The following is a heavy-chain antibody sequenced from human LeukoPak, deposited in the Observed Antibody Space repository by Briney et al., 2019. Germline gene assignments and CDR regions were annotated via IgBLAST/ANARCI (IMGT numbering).Heavy chain of an antibody. CDR1: GFTFSSYG. D-gene: IGHD3-22*01. CDR3: AKVAGYYDSSRYYPVEVAY. J-gene: IGHJ4*02. CDR2: MSYDGSNK. Sequence: GGSLRLSCAASGFTFSSYGMHWVRQAPGKGLEWVAVMSYDGSNKYYADSVKGRFTISRDNSKNTLYLQMNSLRAEDTAVYYCAKVAGYYDSSRYYPVEVAYWGQGTLPTVPS. V-gene: IGHV3-30*18.